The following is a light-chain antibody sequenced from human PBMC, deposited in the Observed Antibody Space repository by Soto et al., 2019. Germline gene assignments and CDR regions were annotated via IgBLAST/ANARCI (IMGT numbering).Light chain of an antibody. CDR1: SSNIGAGYD. Sequence: QSVLTQPPSVSGAPGQKVTISCTGSSSNIGAGYDVNWYQQFPGTAPKLLIYGDSNRPSGVPDRFSGSKSGTSASLTISGLQAEDEADYYCSSYTSSSTVVFGGGTKLTVL. J-gene: IGLJ2*01. V-gene: IGLV1-40*01. CDR2: GDS. CDR3: SSYTSSSTVV.